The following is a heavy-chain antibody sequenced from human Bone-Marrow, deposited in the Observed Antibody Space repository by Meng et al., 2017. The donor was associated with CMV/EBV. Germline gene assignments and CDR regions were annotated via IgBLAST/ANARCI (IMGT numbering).Heavy chain of an antibody. CDR3: ARENYFAY. V-gene: IGHV3-7*01. CDR2: IKYDGSET. J-gene: IGHJ4*02. Sequence: GGSLRLSCAASGFIVSSKCMTWVRQAPGKGLEWVANIKYDGSETSYVGSVKGRFTISRDNAKNSLYLQMNNLRAEDTAVYYCARENYFAYWGQGTLVTVSS. CDR1: GFIVSSKC.